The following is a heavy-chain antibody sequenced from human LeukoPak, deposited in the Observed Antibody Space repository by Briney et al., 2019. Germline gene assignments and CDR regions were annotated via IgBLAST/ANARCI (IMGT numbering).Heavy chain of an antibody. CDR2: ISSGSSTI. CDR3: AREVVATIALDY. CDR1: GFTFSTYS. J-gene: IGHJ4*02. Sequence: PGGSLRLSCAASGFTFSTYSMNWVRQAPGKGLEWVSYISSGSSTIYYTDSVKGRFTISRDNAKNSLYLQMNSLRAEDTAVYYCAREVVATIALDYWGQGTLVTVSS. D-gene: IGHD2-15*01. V-gene: IGHV3-48*01.